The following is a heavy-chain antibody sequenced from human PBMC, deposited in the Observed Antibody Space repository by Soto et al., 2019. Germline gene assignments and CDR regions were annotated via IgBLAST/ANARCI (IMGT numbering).Heavy chain of an antibody. CDR2: IIPIFDTT. Sequence: QVQLVQSGAEVKKPGSSVRVSCKASGGTFSNYSINWVRQAPGQGLEWMGGIIPIFDTTRFAQKFQGRVTITADESTGTAYVPLSSLRSEHPACYYCAADVVVGVFDTTRGGACVGAWGQGTVVTVPS. CDR1: GGTFSNYS. J-gene: IGHJ5*02. V-gene: IGHV1-69*01. CDR3: AADVVVGVFDTTRGGACVGA. D-gene: IGHD2-15*01.